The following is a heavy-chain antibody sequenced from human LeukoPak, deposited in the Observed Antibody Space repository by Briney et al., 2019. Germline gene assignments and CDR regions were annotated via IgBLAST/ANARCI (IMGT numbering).Heavy chain of an antibody. CDR2: IYPGDSDT. D-gene: IGHD4/OR15-4a*01. J-gene: IGHJ4*02. V-gene: IGHV5-51*01. CDR3: ARHIGLTTRYFDY. Sequence: GESLKISCKGSGYTLTNYWIGWVRQMPGKGLEWMGMIYPGDSDTRYSPSLQGHVTISADKSITTAYLQWSSLKASDTAMYYCARHIGLTTRYFDYWGQGTLVTVSS. CDR1: GYTLTNYW.